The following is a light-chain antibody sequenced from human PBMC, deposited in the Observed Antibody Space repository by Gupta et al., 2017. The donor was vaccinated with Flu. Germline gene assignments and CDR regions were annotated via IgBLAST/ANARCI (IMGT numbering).Light chain of an antibody. CDR3: QQYYSTPYS. CDR2: WAS. V-gene: IGKV4-1*01. CDR1: QSVLYSSNNKNY. Sequence: DIVMTQPPDSLAVCLGERATHNCKSSQSVLYSSNNKNYLAWYQQKPGQPPKLLIYWASTRESGVPDRFSGSGSGTDFTLTISSLQAEDVAVYYCQQYYSTPYSFGQGTKLEIK. J-gene: IGKJ2*03.